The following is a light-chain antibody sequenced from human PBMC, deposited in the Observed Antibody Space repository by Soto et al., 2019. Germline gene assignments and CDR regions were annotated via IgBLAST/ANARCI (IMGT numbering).Light chain of an antibody. J-gene: IGKJ1*01. Sequence: VVLTQSPATLSLSPGEPATLSCRASRDVYINALAWYQQKPGRTPTLLIYGASTRATGIPDRFSATGSGTEFSLTISSVEPEDFAMYYCQQYGSSPTFGQGTKVEIK. CDR2: GAS. CDR1: RDVYINA. V-gene: IGKV3-20*01. CDR3: QQYGSSPT.